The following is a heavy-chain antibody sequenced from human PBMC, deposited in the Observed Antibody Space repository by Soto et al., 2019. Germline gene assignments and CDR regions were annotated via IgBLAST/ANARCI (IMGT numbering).Heavy chain of an antibody. J-gene: IGHJ4*02. Sequence: SETLSLTCAVYGGSFSDYDWSWIRQPPGKGLEWIGEISHSGSTNYNPSLKSRVTISVDTSKNQFSLKLSSVTAADTAVYYCARGPLVVLPADINRNYFDYWGRGTLVT. D-gene: IGHD2-2*02. CDR2: ISHSGST. V-gene: IGHV4-34*01. CDR1: GGSFSDYD. CDR3: ARGPLVVLPADINRNYFDY.